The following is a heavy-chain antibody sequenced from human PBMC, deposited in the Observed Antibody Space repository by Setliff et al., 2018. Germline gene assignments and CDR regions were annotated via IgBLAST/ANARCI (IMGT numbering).Heavy chain of an antibody. J-gene: IGHJ6*02. D-gene: IGHD2-21*02. CDR3: ARNWATAQHYYYGMDV. CDR1: GFIFSFHS. CDR2: ISSSSSTI. V-gene: IGHV3-48*01. Sequence: QRLSCAASGFIFSFHSMNWVRQAPGKGLEWVSYISSSSSTIYYADSVKGRFTISRDNSKNTLYLQMDTLRAEDTAIYYCARNWATAQHYYYGMDVWGQGTTVTVSS.